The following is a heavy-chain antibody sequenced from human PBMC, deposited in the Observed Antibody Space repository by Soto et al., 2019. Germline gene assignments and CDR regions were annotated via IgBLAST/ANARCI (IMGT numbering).Heavy chain of an antibody. V-gene: IGHV3-15*01. D-gene: IGHD2-2*01. J-gene: IGHJ6*02. CDR2: IQSRTDGATA. Sequence: EVQLEESGGGLVKPGGSLRLSCAGSGFTFTSAWMSWVRQAPGKGLEWVGRIQSRTDGATADYAAPVKGRFTISRDDSKSTVYLQMNSLKTEDTVVYYCTAEAYCGTNGCYHYYYYYAVDVWGPGTTVTVAS. CDR1: GFTFTSAW. CDR3: TAEAYCGTNGCYHYYYYYAVDV.